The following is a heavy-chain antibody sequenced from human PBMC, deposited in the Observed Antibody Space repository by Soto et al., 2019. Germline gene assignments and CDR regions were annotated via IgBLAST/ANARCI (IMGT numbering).Heavy chain of an antibody. V-gene: IGHV3-23*01. CDR1: GFTFNTFT. CDR2: VSGSGVST. CDR3: VRNSDYDFWSGFLY. J-gene: IGHJ4*02. D-gene: IGHD3-3*01. Sequence: GGSLRLSCAASGFTFNTFTMTWVRQAPGKGLEWVSSVSGSGVSTKYADPVKGRFTISRDNSKNTLYLQLNTLTAEDTAVYYCVRNSDYDFWSGFLYWGQGALVTVSS.